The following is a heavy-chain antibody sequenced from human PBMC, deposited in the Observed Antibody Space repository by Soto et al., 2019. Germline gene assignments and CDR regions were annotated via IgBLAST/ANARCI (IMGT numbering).Heavy chain of an antibody. CDR3: AREAVFYDSSGPNY. D-gene: IGHD3-22*01. CDR2: INPNSGGT. Sequence: ASVKVSCKASGYTFTGYYMHWVRQAPGQGLEWMGWINPNSGGTNYAQKFQGRVTMTRDTSISTAYMELSRLRSDDTAVYYCAREAVFYDSSGPNYWGQGTMVTVYS. J-gene: IGHJ4*02. CDR1: GYTFTGYY. V-gene: IGHV1-2*02.